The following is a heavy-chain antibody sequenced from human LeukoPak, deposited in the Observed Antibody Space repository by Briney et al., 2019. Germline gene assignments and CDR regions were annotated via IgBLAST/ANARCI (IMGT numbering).Heavy chain of an antibody. Sequence: SETLSLTCAVYGGSFRGYYWRWLRQPPGKGLEWIGEINHSGSTNYNPSLKSRVTISVDTSKNQFSLKLSSVTAADTAVYYCAARPRDGYNYVPGDYWGQGTLVTVSS. V-gene: IGHV4-34*01. CDR3: AARPRDGYNYVPGDY. J-gene: IGHJ4*02. D-gene: IGHD5-24*01. CDR2: INHSGST. CDR1: GGSFRGYY.